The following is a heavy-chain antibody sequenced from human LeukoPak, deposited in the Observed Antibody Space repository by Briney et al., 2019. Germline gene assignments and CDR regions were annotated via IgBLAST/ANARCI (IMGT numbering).Heavy chain of an antibody. CDR3: ARRQPVVAATDPDWYFDL. CDR2: IGTAGDT. CDR1: GFTFSSYD. V-gene: IGHV3-13*04. D-gene: IGHD6-13*01. J-gene: IGHJ2*01. Sequence: GGSLRLSCAASGFTFSSYDLHWVRQATGKGLEWVSAIGTAGDTYYPGSVKGRFTVSRENAKNSLYLQMNTLRAGDTAVYYCARRQPVVAATDPDWYFDLWGRGTLVTVPS.